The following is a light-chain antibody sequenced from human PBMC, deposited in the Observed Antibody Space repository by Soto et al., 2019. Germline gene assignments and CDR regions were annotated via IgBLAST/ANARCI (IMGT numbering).Light chain of an antibody. V-gene: IGKV1-39*01. CDR2: VAS. CDR1: QSIGRS. Sequence: DIQMTQSPSSLSASIRDRVTITCLASQSIGRSVSWYQQKPGKAPKLLISVASSLHSGVPARFSGRGSGTDFTLAISSLQPEDFATYYCQQSSSTPQTFGGGTKVDIK. J-gene: IGKJ4*01. CDR3: QQSSSTPQT.